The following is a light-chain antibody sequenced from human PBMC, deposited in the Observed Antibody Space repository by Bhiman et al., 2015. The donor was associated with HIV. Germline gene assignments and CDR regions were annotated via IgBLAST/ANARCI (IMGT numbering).Light chain of an antibody. CDR2: QDS. CDR3: QAWDSSTGV. V-gene: IGLV3-1*01. J-gene: IGLJ1*01. CDR1: RLGDKY. Sequence: SYELTQPSSVSVSPGQTASITCSGDRLGDKYACWYQQKPGQSPVLVIYQDSTRPSGIPERFSGSNSGNTATLTISGTQAMDEADYYCQAWDSSTGVFGTGTKVTVL.